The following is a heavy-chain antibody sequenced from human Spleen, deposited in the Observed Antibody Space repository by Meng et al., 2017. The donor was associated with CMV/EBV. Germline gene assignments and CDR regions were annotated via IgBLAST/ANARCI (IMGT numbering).Heavy chain of an antibody. J-gene: IGHJ6*02. CDR1: GFTFSRNA. CDR3: ARDPYCSSTRCYITGMDV. Sequence: GGSLRLSCAASGFTFSRNAMHWVRQPPGKGLEWVAVISYDGVNNYYADSVKVRFTISRDNSKNTLYLQMNSLRAEDTAVYYCARDPYCSSTRCYITGMDVWGQGTTVTVSS. D-gene: IGHD2-2*02. V-gene: IGHV3-30*04. CDR2: ISYDGVNN.